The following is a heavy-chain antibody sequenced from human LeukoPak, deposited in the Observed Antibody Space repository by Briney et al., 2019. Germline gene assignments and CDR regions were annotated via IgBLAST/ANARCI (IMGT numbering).Heavy chain of an antibody. CDR3: ARDYSSGWPNFDY. CDR1: ACTFTDYY. CDR2: INPSSGDT. Sequence: ASVKVSCKASACTFTDYYVHWVRQAPGQGLEWMGRINPSSGDTNYAQNFQGRVTMTRDTSISTAYMELSRLRSDDTAVYYCARDYSSGWPNFDYWGQGTLVTVSS. V-gene: IGHV1-2*06. D-gene: IGHD6-19*01. J-gene: IGHJ4*02.